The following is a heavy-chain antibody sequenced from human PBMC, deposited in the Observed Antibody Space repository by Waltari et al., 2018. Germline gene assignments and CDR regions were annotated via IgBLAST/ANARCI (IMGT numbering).Heavy chain of an antibody. CDR2: IIPIFGTA. D-gene: IGHD4-4*01. Sequence: QVQLVQSGAEVKKPGSSVKVSCKASGGTFSSYAISWVRQAPGQGLEWMGGIIPIFGTANYAQKFQGRVTITADKSTSTAYMELSSLRSEDTAVYYCARVLPLLYSNYEGWFDPWGQGTLVTVSS. J-gene: IGHJ5*02. CDR1: GGTFSSYA. CDR3: ARVLPLLYSNYEGWFDP. V-gene: IGHV1-69*14.